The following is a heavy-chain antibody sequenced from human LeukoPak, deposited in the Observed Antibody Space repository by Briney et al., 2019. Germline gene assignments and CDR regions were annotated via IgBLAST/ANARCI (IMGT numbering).Heavy chain of an antibody. CDR2: IIPIFGTA. CDR3: ARDRDYGGNLYYYYYMDV. D-gene: IGHD4-23*01. J-gene: IGHJ6*03. V-gene: IGHV1-69*06. CDR1: GGTFSSYA. Sequence: SVKVSCKASGGTFSSYAISWVRQAPGQGLEWMGGIIPIFGTANYAQKFQGRVTITADKSTSTAYMELSSLRSEDTAVYYCARDRDYGGNLYYYYYMDVWGKGTTVTVSS.